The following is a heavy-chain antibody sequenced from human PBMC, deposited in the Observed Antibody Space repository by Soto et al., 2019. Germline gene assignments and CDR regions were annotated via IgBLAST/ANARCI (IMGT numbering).Heavy chain of an antibody. V-gene: IGHV4-39*07. D-gene: IGHD3-3*01. CDR2: IYYSGST. CDR1: GGSISSSSYY. Sequence: PSETLSLTCTVSGGSISSSSYYWGWIRQPPGKGLEWIGSIYYSGSTYYNPSLKSRVTISVDTSKNQFSLKLSSVTAADTAVYYCARAPTNNYVFWSGYWAQGTLGYMDVWGKGTTVTVSS. CDR3: ARAPTNNYVFWSGYWAQGTLGYMDV. J-gene: IGHJ6*03.